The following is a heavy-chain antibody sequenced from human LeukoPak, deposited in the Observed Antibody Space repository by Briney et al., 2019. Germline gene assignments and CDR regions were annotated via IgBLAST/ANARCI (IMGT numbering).Heavy chain of an antibody. V-gene: IGHV4-59*01. D-gene: IGHD3-9*01. Sequence: SETLSLTCAVYGGSFSGYYWSWIRQPPGKGLEWLGYIYYSGSTNYNPSLKSRVTISVDTSKNQFSLKLSSVTAADTAVYYCARGAVYYDILTGYFPPYYFDYWGQGTLVTVSS. J-gene: IGHJ4*02. CDR3: ARGAVYYDILTGYFPPYYFDY. CDR2: IYYSGST. CDR1: GGSFSGYY.